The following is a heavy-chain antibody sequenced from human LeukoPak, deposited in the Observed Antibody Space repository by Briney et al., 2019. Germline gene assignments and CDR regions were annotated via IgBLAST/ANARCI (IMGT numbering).Heavy chain of an antibody. D-gene: IGHD3-10*01. CDR1: VCTFSSYA. CDR3: VRDKANLRLRDPFDT. Sequence: SVTVSCKASVCTFSSYAISWVRQAPGQGLEWMGGIIPIFGTANYAQKFQGRVTITADESTSTAYMELSSLRSEDTAVYYCVRDKANLRLRDPFDTWGQGTLVTVSS. J-gene: IGHJ5*02. V-gene: IGHV1-69*13. CDR2: IIPIFGTA.